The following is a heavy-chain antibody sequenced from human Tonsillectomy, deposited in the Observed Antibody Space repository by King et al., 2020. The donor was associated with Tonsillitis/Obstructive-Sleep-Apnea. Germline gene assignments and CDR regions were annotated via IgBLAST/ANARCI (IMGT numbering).Heavy chain of an antibody. CDR2: INSDGSST. CDR3: ARDARRANYSYYYMDV. J-gene: IGHJ6*03. CDR1: GFTFSSYW. Sequence: VQLVESGGGLVQPGGSLRLSCAASGFTFSSYWMHWVRQAPGKGLVWVSRINSDGSSTSYADSVKGRFTISRDNAKNTLYLQMNSPRAEDTAVYYCARDARRANYSYYYMDVWGKGTTVTVSS. V-gene: IGHV3-74*01. D-gene: IGHD6-6*01.